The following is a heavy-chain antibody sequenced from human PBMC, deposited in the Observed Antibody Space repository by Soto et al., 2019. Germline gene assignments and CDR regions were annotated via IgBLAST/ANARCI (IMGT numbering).Heavy chain of an antibody. V-gene: IGHV3-23*01. J-gene: IGHJ6*02. CDR3: ARELLPGYYYYGMDV. D-gene: IGHD1-26*01. CDR1: GFTFSSYA. CDR2: IRGSGGST. Sequence: GGSLRLSCAASGFTFSSYAMSWVRQAPGKGLEWVSAIRGSGGSTYYADSVKGRFTISRDNSKNMLYLQMNSLRAEDTAVYYCARELLPGYYYYGMDVWGQGTTVTVSS.